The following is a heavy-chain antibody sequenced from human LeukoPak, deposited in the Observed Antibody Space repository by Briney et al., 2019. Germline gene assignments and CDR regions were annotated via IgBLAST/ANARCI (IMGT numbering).Heavy chain of an antibody. CDR1: GGSISSYY. D-gene: IGHD2-2*01. Sequence: PSETLSLTCTVSGGSISSYYWSWIRQPAGKGLEWIGRIYTSGSTNYNPFLKSRVTMSVDTSKNQFSLKLSSVTAADTAVYYCARNLVVPAAVWFDPWGRGTLVTVSS. V-gene: IGHV4-4*07. J-gene: IGHJ5*02. CDR2: IYTSGST. CDR3: ARNLVVPAAVWFDP.